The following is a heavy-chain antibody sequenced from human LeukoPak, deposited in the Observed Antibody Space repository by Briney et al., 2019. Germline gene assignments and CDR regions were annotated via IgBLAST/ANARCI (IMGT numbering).Heavy chain of an antibody. J-gene: IGHJ5*02. Sequence: ASVKVSCKASGYTFTGYYMHWVRQAPGQGLEWMGWINPNSGGTNYAQKFQGRVTMTRDTSISTAYMELSRLRSDDTAAYYCARGAVTKGRNWFDPWGQGTLVTVSS. CDR1: GYTFTGYY. CDR2: INPNSGGT. D-gene: IGHD4-17*01. V-gene: IGHV1-2*02. CDR3: ARGAVTKGRNWFDP.